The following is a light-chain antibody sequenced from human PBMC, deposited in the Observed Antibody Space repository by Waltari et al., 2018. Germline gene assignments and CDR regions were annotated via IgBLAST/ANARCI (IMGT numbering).Light chain of an antibody. CDR1: TSNIGSNY. CDR2: RNN. V-gene: IGLV1-47*01. Sequence: QSVLAQPPSASGTPGQRVTISCSGRTSNIGSNYVYWYQQLPGTAPKLLIYRNNGRPSGVPDRFSGSKSGTSASLAISGLRSEDEADYYCAAWDDSLSGFYVFGTGTKVTVL. CDR3: AAWDDSLSGFYV. J-gene: IGLJ1*01.